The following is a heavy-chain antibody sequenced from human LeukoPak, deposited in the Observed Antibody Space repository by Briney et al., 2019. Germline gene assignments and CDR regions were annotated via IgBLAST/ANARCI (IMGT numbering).Heavy chain of an antibody. CDR1: GDSITSYL. Sequence: KPSETLSLTCTVSGDSITSYLWSWIRQPPRKGLEWVGYIFYSGITNYNPSLKSRVTVSVDTSKNQFSLKLSSVTAADTAVYYRARESPPYCSSTSCYRAQFDYWGQGTLVTVSS. J-gene: IGHJ4*02. V-gene: IGHV4-59*01. D-gene: IGHD2-2*01. CDR2: IFYSGIT. CDR3: ARESPPYCSSTSCYRAQFDY.